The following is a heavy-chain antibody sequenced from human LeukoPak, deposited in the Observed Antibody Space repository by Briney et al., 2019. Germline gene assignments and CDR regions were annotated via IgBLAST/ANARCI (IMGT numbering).Heavy chain of an antibody. D-gene: IGHD5-24*01. CDR3: ARDSLEDGMDV. V-gene: IGHV3-13*01. J-gene: IGHJ6*02. Sequence: GGSLRLSCAASGFTFSSYDMHWVRQATGKGLEWVSAIGTAGDTYYPGSVKGRFTISRENAKNSLYLQMNSLRAGDTAVYYCARDSLEDGMDVWGQGTPVTVSS. CDR1: GFTFSSYD. CDR2: IGTAGDT.